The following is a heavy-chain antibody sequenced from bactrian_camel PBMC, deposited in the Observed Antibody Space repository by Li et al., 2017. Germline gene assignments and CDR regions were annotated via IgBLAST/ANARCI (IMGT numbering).Heavy chain of an antibody. CDR1: GFTFSSYE. D-gene: IGHD5*01. CDR2: IGLSGGA. V-gene: IGHV3S40*01. CDR3: NAKLEVGYSGPWCAETSVY. Sequence: VQLVESGGDLVQPGGSLRLSCAASGFTFSSYEMTWVRQGPGKGLEWASAIGLSGGAWYRDSVKGRFTISQDSAEDTVYLQMNSLKPEDTAVYYCNAKLEVGYSGPWCAETSVYWGQGTQVTVS. J-gene: IGHJ4*01.